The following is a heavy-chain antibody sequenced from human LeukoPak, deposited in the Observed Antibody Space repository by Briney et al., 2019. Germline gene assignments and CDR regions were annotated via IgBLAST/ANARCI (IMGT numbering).Heavy chain of an antibody. Sequence: KPGGSLRLSCAASGFTFSDYYMSWIRQALGKGLEWVSYISSGGSTIYYADSVKGRFTISRDNAKNSLYLQMNSLRAEDTAVYYCARDTYYYDSSGYYYPGGSDCWGQGTLFTVSS. J-gene: IGHJ4*02. CDR1: GFTFSDYY. CDR3: ARDTYYYDSSGYYYPGGSDC. D-gene: IGHD3-22*01. V-gene: IGHV3-11*04. CDR2: ISSGGSTI.